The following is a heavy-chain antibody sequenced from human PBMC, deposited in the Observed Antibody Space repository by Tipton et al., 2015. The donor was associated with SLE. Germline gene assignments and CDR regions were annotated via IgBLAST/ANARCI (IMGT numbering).Heavy chain of an antibody. V-gene: IGHV4-34*01. CDR3: ARVETFMVVTPTYFFDH. J-gene: IGHJ4*02. CDR2: INHSGLT. Sequence: TLSLTCAVYGGSFTAYYWSWIRQAPGKGLEWIGEINHSGLTNYSPSLRSRVSMSVDMAKDQFSLKLSSVTAADSAMYYCARVETFMVVTPTYFFDHWGQGSLVTVSS. CDR1: GGSFTAYY. D-gene: IGHD4/OR15-4a*01.